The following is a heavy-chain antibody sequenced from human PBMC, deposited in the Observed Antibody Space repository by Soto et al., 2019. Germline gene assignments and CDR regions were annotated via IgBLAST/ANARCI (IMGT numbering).Heavy chain of an antibody. CDR2: FDPEDGET. CDR3: ATDSYYYVSSGYSFFDY. Sequence: ASVKVSCKVSGYTLTELSMHWVRQAPGKGLEWMGGFDPEDGETIYAQKFQGRVTMTEDTSTDTAYMELSSLRSEDKAVYYCATDSYYYVSSGYSFFDYWGQGTLVTVSS. V-gene: IGHV1-24*01. CDR1: GYTLTELS. D-gene: IGHD3-22*01. J-gene: IGHJ4*02.